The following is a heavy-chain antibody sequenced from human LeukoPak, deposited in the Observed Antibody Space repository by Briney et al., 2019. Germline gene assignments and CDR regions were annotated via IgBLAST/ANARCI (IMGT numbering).Heavy chain of an antibody. V-gene: IGHV1-69*06. CDR1: GGTFSSYA. CDR3: ARGFNLAYFDY. D-gene: IGHD3-16*01. Sequence: SVKVSCKASGGTFSSYAISWVRQAPGQGLEWMGGIIPTFGTANYAQKFQGRVTITADKSTSTANMELSSLRSEDTAVYYCARGFNLAYFDYWGQGTLVTVSS. CDR2: IIPTFGTA. J-gene: IGHJ4*02.